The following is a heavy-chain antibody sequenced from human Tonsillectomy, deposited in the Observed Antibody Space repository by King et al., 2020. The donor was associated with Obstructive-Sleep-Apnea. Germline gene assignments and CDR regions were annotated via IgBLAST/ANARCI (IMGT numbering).Heavy chain of an antibody. V-gene: IGHV3-9*01. D-gene: IGHD3-22*01. CDR3: AKDIVYYYDSSGYDAFDI. J-gene: IGHJ3*02. CDR1: GFTFDDYA. CDR2: ISWNSGSI. Sequence: QLVQSGGGLVQPGRSLRLSCAASGFTFDDYAMHWVRQAPGKGLEWVSGISWNSGSIGYADSVKGRFTISRDNAKNSLYLQMNSLRAEDTALHYCAKDIVYYYDSSGYDAFDIWGKGTMVTVSS.